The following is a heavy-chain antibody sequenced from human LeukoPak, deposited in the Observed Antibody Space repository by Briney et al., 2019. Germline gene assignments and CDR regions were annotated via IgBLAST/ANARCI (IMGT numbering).Heavy chain of an antibody. CDR2: IWYDGSNK. Sequence: PGRSLRLSCAASGFTFSSYGMHWVRQAPGKGLEWVAVIWYDGSNKYYADSVKGRFTISRDNSKNTLYLQMNSLRAEDTAVYYCARDPRYCSGGSCRPYYYYYGMDVWGQGTTVTVSS. D-gene: IGHD2-15*01. CDR1: GFTFSSYG. J-gene: IGHJ6*02. V-gene: IGHV3-33*01. CDR3: ARDPRYCSGGSCRPYYYYYGMDV.